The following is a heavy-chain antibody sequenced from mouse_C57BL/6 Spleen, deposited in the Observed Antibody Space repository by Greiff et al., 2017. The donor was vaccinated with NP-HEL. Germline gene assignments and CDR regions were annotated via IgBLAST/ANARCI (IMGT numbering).Heavy chain of an antibody. J-gene: IGHJ1*03. CDR2: IYPGDGDT. CDR1: GYAFSSYW. D-gene: IGHD1-1*01. CDR3: ARGGGSSYDWYFDV. V-gene: IGHV1-80*01. Sequence: QVHVKQSGAELVKPGASVKISCKASGYAFSSYWMNWVKQRPGKGLEWIGQIYPGDGDTNYNGKFKGKATLTADKSSSTAYMQLSSLTSEDSAVYFCARGGGSSYDWYFDVWGTGTTVTVSS.